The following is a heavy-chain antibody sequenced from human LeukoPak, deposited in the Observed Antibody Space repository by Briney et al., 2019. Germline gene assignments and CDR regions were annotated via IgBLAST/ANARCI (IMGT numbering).Heavy chain of an antibody. D-gene: IGHD2-8*01. V-gene: IGHV3-7*01. CDR2: IKFDGTEI. Sequence: PGGSLRLSCAASDMTFSRYWMSWVRQTPGKGLEWLAHIKFDGTEIYYLDSVKGRFTISRDNARNTLNLQMNSLRADDTAVYYCARYCTFRTCGGTKYDYWGQGTLVTVSS. CDR3: ARYCTFRTCGGTKYDY. J-gene: IGHJ4*02. CDR1: DMTFSRYW.